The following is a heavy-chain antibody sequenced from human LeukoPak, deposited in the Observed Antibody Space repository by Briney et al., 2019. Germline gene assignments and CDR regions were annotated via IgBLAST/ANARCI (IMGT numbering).Heavy chain of an antibody. J-gene: IGHJ4*02. D-gene: IGHD3/OR15-3a*01. CDR1: GFTFSSYA. Sequence: PGGSLRLSCAASGFTFSSYATSWVRQAPGKGLEWVSSISGSGSSTFYADSVKGRFTISRDNSKNTLYLRLNSLRAKDTAICYCAKGVWTDYTITHFDYWGQGTLVTVSS. CDR3: AKGVWTDYTITHFDY. CDR2: ISGSGSST. V-gene: IGHV3-23*01.